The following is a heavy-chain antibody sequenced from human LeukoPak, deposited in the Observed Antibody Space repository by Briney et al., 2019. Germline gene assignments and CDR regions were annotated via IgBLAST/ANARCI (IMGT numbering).Heavy chain of an antibody. J-gene: IGHJ4*02. Sequence: SETLSLTCTVSGGSISSYYWSWIRQPPGKGLEWIGYIYYSGSTNYNPSLKSRVTISVDTSKNQFSLKLSSVTAADTAVYYCARSYDNSGYYYGGFDYWGQGTLVTVSS. V-gene: IGHV4-59*01. CDR1: GGSISSYY. CDR3: ARSYDNSGYYYGGFDY. CDR2: IYYSGST. D-gene: IGHD3-22*01.